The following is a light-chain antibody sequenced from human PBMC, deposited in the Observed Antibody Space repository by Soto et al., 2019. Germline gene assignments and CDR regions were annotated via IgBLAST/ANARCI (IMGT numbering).Light chain of an antibody. CDR2: DAS. CDR3: QQRGDWPPFT. J-gene: IGKJ3*01. Sequence: ETVLTQSPATLSLSPGERATLSCRASQNVDNYLAWYQQKPGQAPRLLIYDASNRATGIPARFTGSGSGTDFTLTISSLEPEDFALYYCQQRGDWPPFTFGPGTTVDIK. V-gene: IGKV3-11*01. CDR1: QNVDNY.